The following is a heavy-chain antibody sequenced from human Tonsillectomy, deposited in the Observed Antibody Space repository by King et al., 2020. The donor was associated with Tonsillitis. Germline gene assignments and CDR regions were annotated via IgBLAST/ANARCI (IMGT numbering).Heavy chain of an antibody. CDR1: GFTFSNYG. V-gene: IGHV3-30*02. Sequence: VQLVESGGGVVQPGGSLRLSCAASGFTFSNYGMNWVRQAPGKGLEWVAFIRYDGSNEFYADSVKGRFTISRDNFKNTLYLQMNSLRTEDTAVYYCAKDPGGDYDFSYYYGMDVWGQGTTVIVSS. D-gene: IGHD3-3*01. J-gene: IGHJ6*02. CDR2: IRYDGSNE. CDR3: AKDPGGDYDFSYYYGMDV.